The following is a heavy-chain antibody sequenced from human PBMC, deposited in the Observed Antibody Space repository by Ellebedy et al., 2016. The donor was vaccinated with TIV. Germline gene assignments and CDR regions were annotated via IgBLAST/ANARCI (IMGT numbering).Heavy chain of an antibody. J-gene: IGHJ5*02. Sequence: PGGSLRLSCADSGFTFDTYAMSWVRQAPGKGLEWVSHISGSGVKTYYADPVRGRFSISRDNSKNTLYLQMNSLRADDTAVYYCAGFRGEAVAGNWFDPWGQGILVTVSS. CDR1: GFTFDTYA. CDR3: AGFRGEAVAGNWFDP. D-gene: IGHD6-19*01. CDR2: ISGSGVKT. V-gene: IGHV3-23*01.